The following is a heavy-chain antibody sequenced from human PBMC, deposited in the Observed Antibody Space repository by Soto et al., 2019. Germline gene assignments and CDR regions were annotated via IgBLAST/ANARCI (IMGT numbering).Heavy chain of an antibody. D-gene: IGHD2-2*02. Sequence: ASVKVSCKASGYTFSSHDINWVRQATGQGLEWMGWMNPNSGDTGYAQKFRGRVTMTRNTSISTANMELSSLTSEDTAMYFCAIGIYFSGTSCYIPRPDDYYNYNMDVWGKGTTVTVSS. CDR1: GYTFSSHD. J-gene: IGHJ6*03. CDR2: MNPNSGDT. V-gene: IGHV1-8*01. CDR3: AIGIYFSGTSCYIPRPDDYYNYNMDV.